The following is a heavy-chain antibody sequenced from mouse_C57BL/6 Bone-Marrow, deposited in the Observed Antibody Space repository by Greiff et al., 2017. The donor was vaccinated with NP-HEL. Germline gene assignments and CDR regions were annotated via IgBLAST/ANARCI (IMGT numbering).Heavy chain of an antibody. CDR3: AREGWLLPYYAMDY. J-gene: IGHJ4*01. CDR2: IYPGSGST. CDR1: GYTFTSYW. V-gene: IGHV1-55*01. Sequence: VQLPQPGAELVKPGASVKMSCKASGYTFTSYWITWVKQRPGHGLEWIGDIYPGSGSTNYNEKFKSKATLTVDTSSSTAYMQLSSLTSEDSAVYYCAREGWLLPYYAMDYWGQGTSVTVSS. D-gene: IGHD2-3*01.